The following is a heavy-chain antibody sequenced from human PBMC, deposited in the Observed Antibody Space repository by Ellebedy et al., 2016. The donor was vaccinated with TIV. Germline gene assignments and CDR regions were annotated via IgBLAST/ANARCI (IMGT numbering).Heavy chain of an antibody. CDR3: ARDAVDGYSSSQRPNYYGMDV. Sequence: SVKVSXKASGGTFSRYAISWVRQAPGQGLEWMGRIIPIHGVLNYAQKFQGRVTITADTSTSTAYMELSSLRSEDTAVYYCARDAVDGYSSSQRPNYYGMDVWGQGTTVTVSS. D-gene: IGHD6-13*01. J-gene: IGHJ6*02. CDR1: GGTFSRYA. CDR2: IIPIHGVL. V-gene: IGHV1-69*04.